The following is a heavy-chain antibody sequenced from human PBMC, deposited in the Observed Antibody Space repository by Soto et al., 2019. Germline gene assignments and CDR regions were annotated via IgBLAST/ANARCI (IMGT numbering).Heavy chain of an antibody. V-gene: IGHV1-24*01. J-gene: IGHJ4*02. CDR3: ATGYSSGWLFDY. CDR1: GYTLTELS. Sequence: ASVKVSCKVSGYTLTELSMHWVRQAPGKGLEWMGGFDPEDGETIYAQKFQGRVTMTEDTSTDTAYMELSSLRSEDTAVYYCATGYSSGWLFDYWGQGTLVTVSS. D-gene: IGHD6-19*01. CDR2: FDPEDGET.